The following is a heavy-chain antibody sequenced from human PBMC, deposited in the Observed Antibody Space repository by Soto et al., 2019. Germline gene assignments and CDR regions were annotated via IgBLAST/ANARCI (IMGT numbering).Heavy chain of an antibody. CDR1: GFTFTSYS. V-gene: IGHV3-33*01. Sequence: QVQLVESGGGVVQPGRSLRLSCAASGFTFTSYSMHWVRQAPGKGLEWVAVIWYDGNDKYYADSVKGQFTISRDNSKNTLYLQMNSLRAEDTAVYYCARGILGYCTGGICYHNWFDPWGQGTLVTVSS. CDR2: IWYDGNDK. CDR3: ARGILGYCTGGICYHNWFDP. D-gene: IGHD2-15*01. J-gene: IGHJ5*02.